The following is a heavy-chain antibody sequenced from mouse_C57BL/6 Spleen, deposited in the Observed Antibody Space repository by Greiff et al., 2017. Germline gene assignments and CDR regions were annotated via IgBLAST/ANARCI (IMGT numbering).Heavy chain of an antibody. V-gene: IGHV10-3*01. D-gene: IGHD2-14*01. CDR1: GFTFNTYA. J-gene: IGHJ2*01. CDR3: VRGRYEDYFDY. CDR2: IRSKSSNYAT. Sequence: EVKLQESGGGLVQPKGSLKLSCAASGFTFNTYAMHLVRQAPGKGLELVARIRSKSSNYATYYAESVKDRITISRDDSQSMLYLQMNNLKTEDTTMYYCVRGRYEDYFDYWGQGTTLTVSS.